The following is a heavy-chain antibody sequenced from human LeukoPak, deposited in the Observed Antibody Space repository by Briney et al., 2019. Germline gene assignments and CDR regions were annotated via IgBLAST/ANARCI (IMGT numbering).Heavy chain of an antibody. CDR3: ARDRYCVSTNCPYDC. V-gene: IGHV3-23*01. Sequence: GGSLRLSCAASGFTSSDYTMNWVRQFPGKGLEWVSGISVSDDSTYYADSVKGRFTISRDTSNNMLYLQMISLRLEDTAVYYCARDRYCVSTNCPYDCWGQGTPVTVSS. J-gene: IGHJ4*02. D-gene: IGHD2-2*01. CDR1: GFTSSDYT. CDR2: ISVSDDST.